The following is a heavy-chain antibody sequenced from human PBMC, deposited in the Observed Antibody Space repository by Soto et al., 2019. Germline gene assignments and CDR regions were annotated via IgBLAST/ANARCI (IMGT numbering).Heavy chain of an antibody. CDR3: ARGDQGFFF. D-gene: IGHD3-16*01. V-gene: IGHV6-1*01. CDR1: GESVSFLSAA. J-gene: IGHJ4*02. Sequence: SQSLSLPVAISGESVSFLSAAWNWIRQSPSRGLEWLGRTYYRSKWFNNYALSVKSRITINPDTSKNQFSLQLNSVTPEDTAVYYRARGDQGFFFWGQGNLVTGSS. CDR2: TYYRSKWFN.